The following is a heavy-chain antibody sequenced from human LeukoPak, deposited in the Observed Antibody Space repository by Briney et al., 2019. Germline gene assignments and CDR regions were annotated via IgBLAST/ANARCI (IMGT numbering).Heavy chain of an antibody. CDR2: ISGSGGGT. CDR3: AKDRWQLSPDYYYYMDV. V-gene: IGHV3-23*01. CDR1: GFTFSSYA. D-gene: IGHD2-15*01. Sequence: GGSLRLSCAASGFTFSSYAMNWVRQAPGKGLGWGSAISGSGGGTYYADSVKGRFTISRDNSKNTMYLQMNSLRAEDTALYYCAKDRWQLSPDYYYYMDVWGNGTTVTVSS. J-gene: IGHJ6*03.